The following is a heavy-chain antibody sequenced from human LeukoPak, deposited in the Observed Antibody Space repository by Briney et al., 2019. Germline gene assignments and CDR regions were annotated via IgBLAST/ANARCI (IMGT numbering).Heavy chain of an antibody. J-gene: IGHJ4*02. CDR2: IYYSGST. Sequence: PSETLSLTCTVSGGSISSYYWSWIRQPPGKGLEWIGYIYYSGSTNYSPSLKSRVTISVDTSKNQFSLKLSSVTAADTAVYYCASSDYYGSGSYYNPFDYWGQGTLVTVSS. CDR1: GGSISSYY. D-gene: IGHD3-10*01. V-gene: IGHV4-59*01. CDR3: ASSDYYGSGSYYNPFDY.